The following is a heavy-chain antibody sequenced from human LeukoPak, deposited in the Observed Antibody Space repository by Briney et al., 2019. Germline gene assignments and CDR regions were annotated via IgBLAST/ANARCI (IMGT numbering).Heavy chain of an antibody. CDR2: INHSGST. D-gene: IGHD3-3*01. J-gene: IGHJ4*02. V-gene: IGHV4-34*01. CDR3: ARELVDYDFWSGYYPKYYFDY. Sequence: SETLSLTCAVYGGSFSGYYWSWIRQPPGKGLEWIGEINHSGSTNHNPSLKSRVTISVDTSKNQFSQKLSSVTAADTGVYYCARELVDYDFWSGYYPKYYFDYWGQGTLVTVSS. CDR1: GGSFSGYY.